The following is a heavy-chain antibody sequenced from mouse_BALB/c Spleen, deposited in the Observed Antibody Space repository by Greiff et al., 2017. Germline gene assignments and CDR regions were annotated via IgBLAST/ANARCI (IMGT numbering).Heavy chain of an antibody. J-gene: IGHJ4*01. CDR2: ISYSGST. CDR3: ARRYGYDYAMDY. V-gene: IGHV3-8*02. D-gene: IGHD2-2*01. Sequence: EVKLMESGPSLVKPSQTLSLTCSVTGDSITSGYWNWIRKFPGNKLEYMGYISYSGSTYYNPSLKSRISITRDTSKNQYYLQLNSVTTEDTATYYCARRYGYDYAMDYWGQGTSVTVSS. CDR1: GDSITSGY.